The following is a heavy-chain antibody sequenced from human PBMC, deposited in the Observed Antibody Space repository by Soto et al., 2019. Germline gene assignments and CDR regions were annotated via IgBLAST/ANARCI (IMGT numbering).Heavy chain of an antibody. CDR1: GGSISSYY. D-gene: IGHD3-22*01. CDR2: IYYSGST. J-gene: IGHJ4*02. Sequence: SETLSLTCTVSGGSISSYYWSWIRQPPGKGLEWIGYIYYSGSTNYNPSLKSRVTISVDTSKNQFSLKLSSVTAADTAVYYCARYDGYDSSLLDYWGQGTLVTVSS. V-gene: IGHV4-59*01. CDR3: ARYDGYDSSLLDY.